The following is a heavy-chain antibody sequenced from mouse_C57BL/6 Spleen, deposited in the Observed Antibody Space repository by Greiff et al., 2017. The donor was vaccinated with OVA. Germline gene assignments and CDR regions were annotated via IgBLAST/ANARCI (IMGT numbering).Heavy chain of an antibody. CDR1: GYSFTGYF. CDR3: ARYYGSSYIFDY. J-gene: IGHJ2*01. CDR2: INPYNGDT. D-gene: IGHD1-1*01. V-gene: IGHV1-20*01. Sequence: EVMLVESGPELVKPGDSVKISCKASGYSFTGYFMNWVMQSHGKSLEWIGRINPYNGDTFYNQKFKGKATLTVDKSSSTAHMELRSLTSEDSAVXYCARYYGSSYIFDYWGQGTTLTVSS.